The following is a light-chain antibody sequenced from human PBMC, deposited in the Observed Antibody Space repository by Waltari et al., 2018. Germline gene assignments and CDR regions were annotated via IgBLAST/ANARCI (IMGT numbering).Light chain of an antibody. J-gene: IGLJ3*02. V-gene: IGLV1-40*01. CDR1: SPNLRAGPA. CDR2: GNN. CDR3: QSFDIRLSGGVV. Sequence: QSVLTQPPSMSGAPGQRVTIPCPGSSPNLRAGPAVPWYPVFPGTAPKLPIYGNNNRPSGVPDRFAGSKSDTSASLAIGGLQAEDEADYYCQSFDIRLSGGVVFGGGTKVTVL.